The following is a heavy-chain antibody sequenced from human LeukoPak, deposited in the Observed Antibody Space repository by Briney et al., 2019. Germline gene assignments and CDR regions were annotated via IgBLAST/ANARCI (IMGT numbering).Heavy chain of an antibody. Sequence: GALVKVSCKASGNTVTDYYMHWVRQAPGQGLEWMGWINPNSGATNYAQKFQGRVTMTRDTSITTAYMELRGLRSDDTAVYYCAKDTATGPCDYWGQGTLVTVSS. D-gene: IGHD6-13*01. CDR2: INPNSGAT. J-gene: IGHJ4*02. CDR3: AKDTATGPCDY. V-gene: IGHV1-2*02. CDR1: GNTVTDYY.